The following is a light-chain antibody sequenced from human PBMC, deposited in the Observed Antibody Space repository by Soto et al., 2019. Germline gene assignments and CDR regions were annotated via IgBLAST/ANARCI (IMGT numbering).Light chain of an antibody. Sequence: ETVMTQSPDTVSVSPGERATLSCRASQTLGNNLAWYQQRPGQAPSLLMYGASTRATGVPARFSGSGSGTEFTLTISSLQSEDFAIYYCQQYKDVPFTFGQGTNLEIK. V-gene: IGKV3-15*01. CDR2: GAS. J-gene: IGKJ2*01. CDR1: QTLGNN. CDR3: QQYKDVPFT.